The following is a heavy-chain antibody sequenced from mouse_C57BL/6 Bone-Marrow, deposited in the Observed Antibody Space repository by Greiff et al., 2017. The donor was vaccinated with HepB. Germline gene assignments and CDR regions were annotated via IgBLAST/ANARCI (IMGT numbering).Heavy chain of an antibody. V-gene: IGHV1-63*01. D-gene: IGHD2-5*01. CDR1: GYTFTNYW. J-gene: IGHJ3*01. CDR2: IYPGGGYT. Sequence: SGAELVRPGTSVKMSCKASGYTFTNYWIGWAKQRPGHGLEWIGDIYPGGGYTNYNEKFKGKATLTADKSSSTAYMQFSSLTSEDSAIYYCARSSYYSNFWFAYWGQGTLVTVSA. CDR3: ARSSYYSNFWFAY.